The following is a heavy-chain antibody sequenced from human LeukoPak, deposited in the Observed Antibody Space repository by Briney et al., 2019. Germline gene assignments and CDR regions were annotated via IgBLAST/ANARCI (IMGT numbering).Heavy chain of an antibody. Sequence: ASVKVSCKASGYTFTSYGISWVRQAPGQGLEWMGWFSAYNGNTNYAQKLQGRVTMTTDTSTSTAYMELRSLRSDDTAVYYCARVVEMATILPLGVDYWGQGTLVTVSS. CDR1: GYTFTSYG. J-gene: IGHJ4*02. V-gene: IGHV1-18*01. D-gene: IGHD5-24*01. CDR2: FSAYNGNT. CDR3: ARVVEMATILPLGVDY.